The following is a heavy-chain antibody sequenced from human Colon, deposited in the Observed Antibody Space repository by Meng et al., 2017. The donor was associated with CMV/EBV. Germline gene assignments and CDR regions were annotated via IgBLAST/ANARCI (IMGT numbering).Heavy chain of an antibody. CDR3: GKNGAWFRVDS. V-gene: IGHV3-23*01. CDR2: IGGTATII. Sequence: GESLKISCAASGFTFSSYAMSWVRQAPGKGLEWVAVIGGTATIIQYAESVKGRFAISRDNSTNTLYLQMSNLRAEDTAVYCCGKNGAWFRVDSWGQGTPVTVSS. D-gene: IGHD3-10*01. J-gene: IGHJ4*02. CDR1: GFTFSSYA.